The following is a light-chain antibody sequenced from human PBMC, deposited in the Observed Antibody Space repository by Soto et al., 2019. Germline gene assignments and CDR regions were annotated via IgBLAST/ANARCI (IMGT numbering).Light chain of an antibody. Sequence: EMVLTQSPATLSSFPGDRVTLSCRASQYINTRSAGDQHRPGQAPRLLFYQTSIRAAGIPARFSASGTGTDFTLTISDVQPEDFAVYYCHQRQSWPRTFGQGTKVDI. V-gene: IGKV3-11*01. J-gene: IGKJ1*01. CDR1: QYINTR. CDR2: QTS. CDR3: HQRQSWPRT.